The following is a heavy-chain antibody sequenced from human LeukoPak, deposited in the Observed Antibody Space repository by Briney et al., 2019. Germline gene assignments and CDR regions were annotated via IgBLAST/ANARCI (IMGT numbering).Heavy chain of an antibody. CDR1: GYTLTELS. Sequence: GASVKVSCKVSGYTLTELSMHWVRQAPGKGLEWMGGFDPEDGETIYAQKFQGRVTMTEDTSTDTAYMELSSLRSEDTAVYYCATALRIVGATNYWGQGTLVTVSS. CDR3: ATALRIVGATNY. D-gene: IGHD1-26*01. V-gene: IGHV1-24*01. J-gene: IGHJ4*02. CDR2: FDPEDGET.